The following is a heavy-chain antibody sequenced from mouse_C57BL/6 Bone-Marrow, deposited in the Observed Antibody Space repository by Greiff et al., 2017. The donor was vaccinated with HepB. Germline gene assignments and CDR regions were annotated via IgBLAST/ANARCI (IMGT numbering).Heavy chain of an antibody. V-gene: IGHV1-26*01. CDR1: GYTFTDYY. D-gene: IGHD1-1*01. CDR3: AREELATVVAHWYFDV. CDR2: INPNNGGT. Sequence: EVQLQQSGPELVKPGASVKISCKASGYTFTDYYMNWVKQSHGKSLEWIGDINPNNGGTSYNQKFKGKATLTVDKSSSTAYMELRSLTSEDSAVYYCAREELATVVAHWYFDVWGTGTTVTVSS. J-gene: IGHJ1*03.